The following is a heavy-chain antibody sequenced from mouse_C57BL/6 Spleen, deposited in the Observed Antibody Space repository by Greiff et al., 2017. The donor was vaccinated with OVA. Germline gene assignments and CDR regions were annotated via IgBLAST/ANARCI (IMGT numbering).Heavy chain of an antibody. CDR2: INPNNGGT. V-gene: IGHV1-18*01. CDR3: ARESQAWFAY. J-gene: IGHJ3*01. CDR1: GYTFTDYN. Sequence: VQLKESGPELVKPGASVKIPCKASGYTFTDYNMDWVKQSHGKSLEWIGDINPNNGGTIYNQKFKGKATLTVDKSSSTAYMELRSLTSEDTAVYYCARESQAWFAYWGQGTLVTVSA.